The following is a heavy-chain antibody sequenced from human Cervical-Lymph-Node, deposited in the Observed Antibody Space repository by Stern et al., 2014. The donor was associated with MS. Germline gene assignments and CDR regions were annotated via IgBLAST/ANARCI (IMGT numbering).Heavy chain of an antibody. D-gene: IGHD3-16*01. CDR3: ARDKGVGSPSWGLYDYYYALDV. J-gene: IGHJ6*02. V-gene: IGHV1-2*06. CDR2: INAQRGGT. Sequence: VQLVQSGAEVKKPGASVKVSCKAFGDTYTGDYIHWVRQAPGQGLEWMGRINAQRGGTDYPQRFQGRVTMTRDTSTSTDYMEVNSLRSDDTAVYYCARDKGVGSPSWGLYDYYYALDVWGQGTTVTVSS. CDR1: GDTYTGDY.